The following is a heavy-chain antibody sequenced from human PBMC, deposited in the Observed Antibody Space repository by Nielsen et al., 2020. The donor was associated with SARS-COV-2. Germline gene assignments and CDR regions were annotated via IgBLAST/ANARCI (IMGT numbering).Heavy chain of an antibody. Sequence: GGSLRLSCAASGFPFSSFAMHWVRQAPGKGLEWVSSLSGSSRYIYYADSLQGRFTISRDNAQNSLFLQMNSLRAEDTAVYYCARIIIQCSSTHCYTLGGMDVWGKGTTVTVSS. CDR2: LSGSSRYI. D-gene: IGHD2-2*02. CDR1: GFPFSSFA. CDR3: ARIIIQCSSTHCYTLGGMDV. V-gene: IGHV3-21*01. J-gene: IGHJ6*04.